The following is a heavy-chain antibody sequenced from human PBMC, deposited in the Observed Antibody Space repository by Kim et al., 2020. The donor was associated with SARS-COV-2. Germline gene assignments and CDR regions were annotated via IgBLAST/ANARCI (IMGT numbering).Heavy chain of an antibody. V-gene: IGHV3-21*01. D-gene: IGHD3-10*01. J-gene: IGHJ4*02. CDR3: ARRGDYFDY. Sequence: IYIYYADAGKGRFTISRDNAKNSLYLQMNSLRAEDTAVYYCARRGDYFDYWGQGTLVTVSS. CDR2: IYI.